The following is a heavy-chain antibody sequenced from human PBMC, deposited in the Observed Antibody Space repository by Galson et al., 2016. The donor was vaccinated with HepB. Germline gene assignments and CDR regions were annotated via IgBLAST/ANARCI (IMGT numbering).Heavy chain of an antibody. Sequence: SLRXSCAASGXXFSXXXMHXXXQAXXKGLVXVSRINSDGSXTSYADSVKGRFTISRDNAKNTLYLQMNSLRAADTAVYYCARDVKIAAAAADAFDIWGQGXXVTXSS. V-gene: IGHV3-74*01. CDR1: GXXFSXXX. CDR2: INSDGSXT. CDR3: ARDVKIAAAAADAFDI. D-gene: IGHD6-13*01. J-gene: IGHJ3*02.